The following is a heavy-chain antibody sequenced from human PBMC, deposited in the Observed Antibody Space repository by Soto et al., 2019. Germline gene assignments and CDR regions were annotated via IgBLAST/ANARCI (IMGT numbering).Heavy chain of an antibody. CDR2: IKSKTDGGTT. Sequence: EVQLVESGGGWVKPGGSLRLSCAASGFTFNSAWMSWVRQAPGKGLEWVGRIKSKTDGGTTDYAAPVKGRFTISRDDSKTTLYLQMNNLKTEDTAVYYCSTDRSSVEWLVDYWGQGTLVTVSS. CDR1: GFTFNSAW. J-gene: IGHJ4*02. D-gene: IGHD6-19*01. V-gene: IGHV3-15*01. CDR3: STDRSSVEWLVDY.